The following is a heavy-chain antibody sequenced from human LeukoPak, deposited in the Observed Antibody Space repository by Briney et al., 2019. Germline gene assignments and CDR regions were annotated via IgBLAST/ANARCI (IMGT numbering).Heavy chain of an antibody. CDR1: GFTVSSHA. J-gene: IGHJ4*02. CDR3: AKTPGGGAGTRVFDH. D-gene: IGHD6-13*01. CDR2: ISASGDGI. V-gene: IGHV3-23*01. Sequence: AGSLRLSCSASGFTVSSHAMSWDRQAPGKGLEWVSAISASGDGIDYTDSVKGRFTMSRDNSKDTLYLQMNSLRADDTDVYYCAKTPGGGAGTRVFDHWGQGALVTVSS.